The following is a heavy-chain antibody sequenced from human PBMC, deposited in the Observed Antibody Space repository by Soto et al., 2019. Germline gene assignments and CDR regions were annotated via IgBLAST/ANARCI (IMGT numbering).Heavy chain of an antibody. Sequence: SVKVSCKASGGTFSSYAISWVRQAPGQGLEWMGGIIPIFGTANYAQKFQGRVTITADESTSTAYMELSSLRSEDTAVYYCARVEGYCSGGSCPRLYYYYGMDVWGQGTTVTVSS. J-gene: IGHJ6*02. D-gene: IGHD2-15*01. V-gene: IGHV1-69*13. CDR3: ARVEGYCSGGSCPRLYYYYGMDV. CDR1: GGTFSSYA. CDR2: IIPIFGTA.